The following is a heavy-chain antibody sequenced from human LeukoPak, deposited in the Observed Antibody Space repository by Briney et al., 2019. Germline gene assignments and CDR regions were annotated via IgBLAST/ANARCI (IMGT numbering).Heavy chain of an antibody. V-gene: IGHV3-21*04. CDR2: ISTSSSYI. CDR1: GFTFSSYS. Sequence: GGSLRLSCAASGFTFSSYSMNWVRQAPGKGLEWVTSISTSSSYIYSADSVKGRFTISRDNSKNTLYLQMNSLRADDTAVYYCAKERTGGWPFDYWGQGTLVTVSS. CDR3: AKERTGGWPFDY. D-gene: IGHD6-19*01. J-gene: IGHJ4*02.